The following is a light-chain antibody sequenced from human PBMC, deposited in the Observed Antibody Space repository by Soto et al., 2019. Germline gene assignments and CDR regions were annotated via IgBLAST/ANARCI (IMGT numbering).Light chain of an antibody. Sequence: EIVLTQSPGTLSLSPGERATLSCRASQSVSSSYLAWYQQKPGQAPRLLIYGASSRATGIPDRFSGSGSGTECTLTISRLEPADFAVDYCQQYGRSPWTGGRGTEVEI. CDR1: QSVSSSY. J-gene: IGKJ1*01. CDR3: QQYGRSPWT. V-gene: IGKV3-20*01. CDR2: GAS.